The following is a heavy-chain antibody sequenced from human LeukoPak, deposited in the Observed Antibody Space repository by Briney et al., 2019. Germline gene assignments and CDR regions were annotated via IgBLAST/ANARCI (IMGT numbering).Heavy chain of an antibody. J-gene: IGHJ4*02. CDR3: AKDSRWLHWEDYFDY. CDR1: GFTFSSYG. V-gene: IGHV3-30*18. CDR2: ISYDGSNK. Sequence: GGSLRLSCAASGFTFSSYGMHWVRQAPGKGLEWVAVISYDGSNKYYADSVKGRFTISRDNSKNTLYLQMNSLRAEDTAVYYCAKDSRWLHWEDYFDYWGQGTLVTVSS. D-gene: IGHD5-24*01.